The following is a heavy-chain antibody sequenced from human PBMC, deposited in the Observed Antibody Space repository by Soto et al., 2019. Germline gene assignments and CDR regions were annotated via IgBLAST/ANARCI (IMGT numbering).Heavy chain of an antibody. CDR3: ARQRIAAAGDIDY. CDR1: GGSISSYY. J-gene: IGHJ4*02. CDR2: IYYSGST. Sequence: TLSLTCTVSGGSISSYYWSWIRQPPGKGLEWIGYIYYSGSTNYNPSLKSRVTISVDTSKNQFSLKLSSVTAADTAVYYCARQRIAAAGDIDYWGQGTLVTVSS. V-gene: IGHV4-59*08. D-gene: IGHD6-13*01.